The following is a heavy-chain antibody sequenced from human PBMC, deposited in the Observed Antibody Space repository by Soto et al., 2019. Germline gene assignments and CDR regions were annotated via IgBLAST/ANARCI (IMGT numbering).Heavy chain of an antibody. CDR1: GDSVSSNRAA. J-gene: IGHJ4*02. CDR2: TYYRSKWNN. D-gene: IGHD6-19*01. V-gene: IGHV6-1*01. Sequence: PSQTLSLTCAISGDSVSSNRAAWNWIRQSPSRGLEWLGRTYYRSKWNNEFAVSVKSRITINPDTSKNQFSLQLNSVTPEDTAIYYCARENDYSGGWYGIDGWGQGTLVTVSS. CDR3: ARENDYSGGWYGIDG.